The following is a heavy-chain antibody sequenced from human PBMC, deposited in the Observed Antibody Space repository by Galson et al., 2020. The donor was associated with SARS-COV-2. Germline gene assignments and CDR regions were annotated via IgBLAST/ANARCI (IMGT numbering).Heavy chain of an antibody. Sequence: ASVKVSCKTSGYTFTGYYLHWVRQAPGQGLEWMGWINPNTGGTDQAQKFQDRVSMTSDTSIRTAYLEVSRLRPDDTAVYYCTRDLGPGIAATGDYWGHGTLVTVSS. CDR1: GYTFTGYY. CDR2: INPNTGGT. D-gene: IGHD6-13*01. J-gene: IGHJ4*01. V-gene: IGHV1-2*02. CDR3: TRDLGPGIAATGDY.